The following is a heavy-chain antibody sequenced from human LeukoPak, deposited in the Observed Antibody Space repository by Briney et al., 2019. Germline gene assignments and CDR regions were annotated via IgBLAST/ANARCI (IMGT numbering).Heavy chain of an antibody. J-gene: IGHJ4*02. D-gene: IGHD1-26*01. CDR2: IRYDATGQ. CDR1: GFTFSSYG. V-gene: IGHV3-30*02. CDR3: AKIGPIVGDVVYF. Sequence: GGSLTLSCAASGFTFSSYGLHWVRQAPGKGLEWVAFIRYDATGQYYADSVTGRFTISRDNSKSMLYLQMNSLRPKDTAMYYCAKIGPIVGDVVYFWGQGTLVTVSS.